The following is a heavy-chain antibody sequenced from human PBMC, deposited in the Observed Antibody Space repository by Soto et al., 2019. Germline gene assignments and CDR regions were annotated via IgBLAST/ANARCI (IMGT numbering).Heavy chain of an antibody. CDR3: TVVKRWDQYSTSGYWFDP. CDR1: GGSVTSNSNY. J-gene: IGHJ5*02. CDR2: GNSRGST. Sequence: PSETLSLTCSVSGGSVTSNSNYWGWIRQPPGKGLEWIGSGNSRGSTYSNPSLKSRVTISVDTTKNQFSLQLTSVTAADTAVYYCTVVKRWDQYSTSGYWFDPWGPGTLVTVSS. D-gene: IGHD1-26*01. V-gene: IGHV4-39*03.